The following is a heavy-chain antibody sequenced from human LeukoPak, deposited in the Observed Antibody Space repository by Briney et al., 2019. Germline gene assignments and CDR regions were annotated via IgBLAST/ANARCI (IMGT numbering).Heavy chain of an antibody. CDR2: INHSGST. CDR3: ARIPPLDSSGYFTLFDY. D-gene: IGHD3-22*01. CDR1: GGSFSGYY. V-gene: IGHV4-34*01. Sequence: ASETLSLTCAVYGGSFSGYYWSWIRQPPGKGLEWIGEINHSGSTNYNPSLKSRVTISVDTSKNQFSLKLSSVTAADTAVYYCARIPPLDSSGYFTLFDYWGQGTLVTASS. J-gene: IGHJ4*02.